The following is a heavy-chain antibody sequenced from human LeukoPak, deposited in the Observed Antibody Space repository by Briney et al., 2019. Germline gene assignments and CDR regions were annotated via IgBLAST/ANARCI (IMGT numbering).Heavy chain of an antibody. D-gene: IGHD5-18*01. V-gene: IGHV3-7*01. CDR1: GFTFSSYW. CDR3: MRGPHKAMSSY. Sequence: GGSLRLSCAASGFTFSSYWMSWVRQAPGKGLEWVASINQDGSEKHYVDFVKGRLTIFRDNAKNSLFLQMNSLTAEDTAVYYCMRGPHKAMSSYWGQGTLATVSS. CDR2: INQDGSEK. J-gene: IGHJ4*02.